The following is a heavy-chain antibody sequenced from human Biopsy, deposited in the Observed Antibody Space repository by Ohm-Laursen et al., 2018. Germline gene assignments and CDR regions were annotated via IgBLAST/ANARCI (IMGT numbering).Heavy chain of an antibody. CDR3: GNEVHGRDY. J-gene: IGHJ4*02. Sequence: TLSLTWEVYGKTFSDYYWSWIRQPPGKGLEWIGQINQSGRTNNNPSLKSRVNISADKSNNQFSLKLTSVTSADTAVYFCGNEVHGRDYWGLGALVTVSS. CDR1: GKTFSDYY. V-gene: IGHV4-34*08. CDR2: INQSGRT. D-gene: IGHD2-15*01.